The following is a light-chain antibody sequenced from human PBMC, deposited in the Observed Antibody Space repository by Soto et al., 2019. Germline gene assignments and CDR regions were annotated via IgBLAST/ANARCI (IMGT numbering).Light chain of an antibody. CDR3: QHYTNLPLT. Sequence: EIVMTHSPATLSVSPGERATLSCRASHSVSSRLAWYQQKPGQAPRLLIYGASTRATGLPARFSGSGSGTEFTLTISSLQSEDFAVYYCQHYTNLPLTFGGGTKVDIK. CDR1: HSVSSR. J-gene: IGKJ4*01. V-gene: IGKV3-15*01. CDR2: GAS.